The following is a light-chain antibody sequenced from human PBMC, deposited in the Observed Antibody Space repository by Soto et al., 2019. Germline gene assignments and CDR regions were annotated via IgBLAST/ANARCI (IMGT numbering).Light chain of an antibody. CDR2: KAS. V-gene: IGKV1-5*03. Sequence: DLQMTQSPSIVSASVGDRVTITCRASQSISSWLAWYQQKPGKAPKILIYKASSLESGVPSRFSGSGSGTGFTLTISSLQPDDFATYYCQQYNGYRWTFGQGTKVEIK. CDR3: QQYNGYRWT. CDR1: QSISSW. J-gene: IGKJ1*01.